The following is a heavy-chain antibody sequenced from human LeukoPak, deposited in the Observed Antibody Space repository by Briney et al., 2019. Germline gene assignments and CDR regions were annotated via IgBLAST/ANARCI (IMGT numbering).Heavy chain of an antibody. CDR3: TRDGYQVPTIFGTFDP. V-gene: IGHV3-9*01. CDR2: ISWNSGSI. J-gene: IGHJ5*02. Sequence: PGGSLRLSCAASGFTFDDYAMHWVRQAPGKGLEWVSGISWNSGSIGYADSVKGRFTISRDDAKNSLYLQMNSLRAEDTAVYYCTRDGYQVPTIFGTFDPWGQGTLVTVSS. D-gene: IGHD3-3*01. CDR1: GFTFDDYA.